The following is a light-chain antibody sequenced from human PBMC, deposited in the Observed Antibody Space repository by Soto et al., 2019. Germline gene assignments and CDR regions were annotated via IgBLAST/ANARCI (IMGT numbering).Light chain of an antibody. J-gene: IGKJ2*01. CDR1: QSVLYSPNNKNY. CDR3: HQYYSSHPYT. V-gene: IGKV4-1*01. CDR2: WAS. Sequence: DIVMTQSPDSLAVSLGERATINCKSSQSVLYSPNNKNYLAWYQQKPGQPPKLIIYWASTRESGVPDRCSGSGYGTDFTLTISSLQAEDVAVYSCHQYYSSHPYTFGQGTKLEIK.